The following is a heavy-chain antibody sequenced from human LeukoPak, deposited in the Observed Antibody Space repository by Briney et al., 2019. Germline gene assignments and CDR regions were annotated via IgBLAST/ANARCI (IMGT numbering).Heavy chain of an antibody. CDR3: ARGVGQRNDWFDP. Sequence: SETLSLTCTVSGGSISSSSYYWGWIRQPPGKGLEWIGSIYYSGSTYYNPSLKSRVTISVDTSKNQFSLQLNSVTPEDTAVYYCARGVGQRNDWFDPWGQGTLVTVSS. J-gene: IGHJ5*02. V-gene: IGHV4-39*01. D-gene: IGHD3-3*01. CDR2: IYYSGST. CDR1: GGSISSSSYY.